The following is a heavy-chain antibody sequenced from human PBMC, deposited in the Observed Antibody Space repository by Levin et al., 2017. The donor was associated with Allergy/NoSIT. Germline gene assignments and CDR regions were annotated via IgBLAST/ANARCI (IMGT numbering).Heavy chain of an antibody. CDR1: EFSFDSFW. V-gene: IGHV3-7*03. Sequence: GGSLRLSCAAFEFSFDSFWMSWVRQAPGKGLEWVANIKYDGEEKFYVDSVKGRFTISRDNAKNSVYLQMNSLRVDDTAVYYCVRDRWQFATVNKAGYFQHWGQGTLVSVSS. J-gene: IGHJ1*01. CDR2: IKYDGEEK. CDR3: VRDRWQFATVNKAGYFQH. D-gene: IGHD4-17*01.